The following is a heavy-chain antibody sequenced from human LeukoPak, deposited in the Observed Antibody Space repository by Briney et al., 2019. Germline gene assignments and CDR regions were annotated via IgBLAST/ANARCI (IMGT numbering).Heavy chain of an antibody. D-gene: IGHD6-19*01. V-gene: IGHV3-66*01. CDR1: GFAVNSNY. CDR2: IYGGGDT. CDR3: ARGQGSAAVAGDSDY. Sequence: GGSLRLSCAASGFAVNSNYMNWVRQAPGKGLEWVSVIYGGGDTYYADSVKGRFTISRDNAKNSLYLQMNSLRAEDTAVYYCARGQGSAAVAGDSDYWGQGTLVTVSP. J-gene: IGHJ4*02.